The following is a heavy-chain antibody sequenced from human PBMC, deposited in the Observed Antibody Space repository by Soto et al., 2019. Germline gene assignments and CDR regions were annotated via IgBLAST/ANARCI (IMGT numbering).Heavy chain of an antibody. V-gene: IGHV4-39*01. CDR1: GGSISGSSYY. CDR2: IYYTGRT. J-gene: IGHJ4*02. D-gene: IGHD6-19*01. Sequence: PSETLSLTCTVSGGSISGSSYYWGWIRQPPGKGLEWIGAIYYTGRTYYKPSLKSRVTISVDTSKNQFSLKLNSVSAADTAVDYCASGGEGSIAVAGWGQGTLVTVSS. CDR3: ASGGEGSIAVAG.